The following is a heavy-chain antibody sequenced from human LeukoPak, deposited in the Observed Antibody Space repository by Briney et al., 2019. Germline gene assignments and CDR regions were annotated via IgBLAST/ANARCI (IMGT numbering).Heavy chain of an antibody. D-gene: IGHD2-21*02. V-gene: IGHV1-46*01. CDR2: INPGGGNT. CDR3: AGTYCGGDCNDAFDI. J-gene: IGHJ3*02. CDR1: GYTFTNYY. Sequence: GASVKVSCKASGYTFTNYYIHWVRQAPGQGLEWMGLINPGGGNTNYAQKLQGRVTMTTDTSTSTAYMELRSLRSDDTAVYYCAGTYCGGDCNDAFDIWGQGTMVTVSS.